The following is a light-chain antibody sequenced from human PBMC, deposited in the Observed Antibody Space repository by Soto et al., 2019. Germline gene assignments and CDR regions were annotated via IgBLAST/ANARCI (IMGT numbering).Light chain of an antibody. CDR2: RNN. V-gene: IGLV1-47*01. CDR1: SPNLGSNF. Sequence: QPVLTQPPSISGTPGQRVVISCSGSSPNLGSNFAYWYQQLPGTAPKLLILRNNQRPSGVPDRFSGSKSGTSASLAISGLRSEDEADYYCAAWDDSLKSVVFGGGTKLTVL. CDR3: AAWDDSLKSVV. J-gene: IGLJ2*01.